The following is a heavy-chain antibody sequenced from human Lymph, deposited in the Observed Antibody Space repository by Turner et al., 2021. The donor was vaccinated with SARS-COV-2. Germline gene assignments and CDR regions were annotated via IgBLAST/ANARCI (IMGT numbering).Heavy chain of an antibody. J-gene: IGHJ4*02. D-gene: IGHD3-22*01. CDR1: GFSFSSYT. CDR3: ARERYDSSGSESYYFDY. Sequence: EVQLMVSGGGLVKPGWSLRLSCASSGFSFSSYTMNWVRQAPGKGLEWDTYISSSSSYIYYADSVKGRFTISRDNAKNSLYLQMNSLRAEDTAVYYCARERYDSSGSESYYFDYWGQGTLVTVSS. CDR2: ISSSSSYI. V-gene: IGHV3-21*01.